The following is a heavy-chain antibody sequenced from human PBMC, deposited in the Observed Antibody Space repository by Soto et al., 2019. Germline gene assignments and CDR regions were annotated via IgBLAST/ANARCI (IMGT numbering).Heavy chain of an antibody. D-gene: IGHD3-3*01. Sequence: PGGSLRLSCAASGFTFRSYEMNWVRQAPGKGLEWVSYISSSGSTIYYADSVRGRFTVSRDNAKNSLYLQMNSLRAEDTAVYYCARGSITIFGVVLYWGQGTLVTVSS. V-gene: IGHV3-48*03. J-gene: IGHJ4*02. CDR1: GFTFRSYE. CDR2: ISSSGSTI. CDR3: ARGSITIFGVVLY.